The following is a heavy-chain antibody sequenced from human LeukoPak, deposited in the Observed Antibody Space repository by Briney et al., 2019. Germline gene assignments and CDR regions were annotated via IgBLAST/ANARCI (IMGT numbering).Heavy chain of an antibody. CDR3: AREGTYYYDSNGYYLNYYGMDV. D-gene: IGHD3-22*01. CDR2: ISAYNGNT. CDR1: GYTFTTYG. Sequence: ASVKVSCKASGYTFTTYGFSWVRQAPGQGLEWMGWISAYNGNTNYAQKLQGRVTMTTDTSTSTAYMELRSLRSDDTAMYYCAREGTYYYDSNGYYLNYYGMDVWGQGTTVTVSS. J-gene: IGHJ6*02. V-gene: IGHV1-18*01.